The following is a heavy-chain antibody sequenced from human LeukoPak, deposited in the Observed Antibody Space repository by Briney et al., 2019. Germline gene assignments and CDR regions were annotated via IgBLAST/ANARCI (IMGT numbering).Heavy chain of an antibody. V-gene: IGHV3-21*01. J-gene: IGHJ4*02. CDR2: ISSGSSYI. Sequence: GGSLRLSCAASGFTFSSYSMNWVRQAPGKGLEWVSSISSGSSYIYYADSVKGRFTISRDNVKNSLYLQMNSLRAEDTAVYYCVTCSSTSCYKTDYWGQGTLVTVSS. CDR1: GFTFSSYS. D-gene: IGHD2-2*02. CDR3: VTCSSTSCYKTDY.